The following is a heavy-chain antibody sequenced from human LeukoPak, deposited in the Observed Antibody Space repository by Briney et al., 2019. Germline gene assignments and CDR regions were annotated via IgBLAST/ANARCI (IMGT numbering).Heavy chain of an antibody. CDR1: GFTFSTYA. V-gene: IGHV3-30-3*01. D-gene: IGHD6-13*01. CDR2: ISFDGNNK. J-gene: IGHJ2*01. CDR3: ARVSSSWYFWYFDL. Sequence: PGRSLRLSCAASGFTFSTYAMHWVRQAPGKGLEWVAVISFDGNNKYYADSVKGRFTISRDNAKNSLYLQMNSLRAEDTALYYCARVSSSWYFWYFDLWGRGTLVTVSS.